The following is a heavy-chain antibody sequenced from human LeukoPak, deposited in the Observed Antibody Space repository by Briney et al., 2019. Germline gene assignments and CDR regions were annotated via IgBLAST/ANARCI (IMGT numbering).Heavy chain of an antibody. CDR3: ARVGYSSGWGNDY. V-gene: IGHV3-23*01. CDR2: ISGSGGST. CDR1: GFTFSSYA. J-gene: IGHJ4*02. D-gene: IGHD6-19*01. Sequence: GGSLRLSCAASGFTFSSYAMSWVRQAPGKGLEWVSAISGSGGSTYYADSVKGRFTISRENAKNSLYLQMNSLRAGDTAVYYCARVGYSSGWGNDYWGQGTLVTVSS.